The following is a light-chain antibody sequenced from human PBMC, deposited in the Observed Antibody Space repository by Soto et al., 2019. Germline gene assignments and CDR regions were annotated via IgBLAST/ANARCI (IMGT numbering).Light chain of an antibody. CDR3: SSYEGSNNLL. CDR2: EVN. Sequence: QSALTQPRSVSGSPGQSVTISCTGTSSDVGGYNYVSWYQQHPGKAPKLMIYEVNKRPSGVPDRFSGSKSGNTASLTVSGLQAEDEVDYYCSSYEGSNNLLFGGGTKLTVL. CDR1: SSDVGGYNY. V-gene: IGLV2-8*01. J-gene: IGLJ2*01.